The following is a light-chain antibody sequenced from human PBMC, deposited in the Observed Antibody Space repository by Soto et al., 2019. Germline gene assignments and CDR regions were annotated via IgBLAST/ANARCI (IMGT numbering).Light chain of an antibody. CDR1: SSDVGGYNY. J-gene: IGLJ1*01. Sequence: ALTQPRSVSGSPGQSVTISRTGTSSDVGGYNYVSWYQQHPGKAPKLMIYDVSKRPSGVPDRFSGSKSGNTASLTISGLQAEDEADYYCCSYAGSYTYVFGTGTKATVL. CDR3: CSYAGSYTYV. CDR2: DVS. V-gene: IGLV2-11*01.